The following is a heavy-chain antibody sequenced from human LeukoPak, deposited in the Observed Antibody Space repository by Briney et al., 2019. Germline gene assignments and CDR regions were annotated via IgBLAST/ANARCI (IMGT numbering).Heavy chain of an antibody. D-gene: IGHD2-15*01. CDR3: ASHSLGPAAGPPFDY. CDR2: IYYSVST. J-gene: IGHJ4*02. CDR1: GGSISSISYY. Sequence: SETLSLTCTVSGGSISSISYYWGWVPHPPGKGLGWSGSIYYSVSTYSTPPLKSSVTISPATSQNPLSLKLSSVTATATAVYFCASHSLGPAAGPPFDYWGQGTLVTVSS. V-gene: IGHV4-39*02.